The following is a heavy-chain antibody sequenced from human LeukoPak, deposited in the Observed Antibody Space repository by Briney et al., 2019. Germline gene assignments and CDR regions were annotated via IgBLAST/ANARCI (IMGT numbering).Heavy chain of an antibody. CDR2: VYHSGIT. V-gene: IGHV4-59*08. CDR1: GDSISSYY. CDR3: ARQMYYYYFQH. J-gene: IGHJ1*01. Sequence: SETLSLTCTVSGDSISSYYWNWIRQPPGKGLEWIGYVYHSGITNYNPSLKSRVTISVDTSKNQFSLKLSSVTAADTAVYYCARQMYYYYFQHWGQGTLVTVSS. D-gene: IGHD3-10*01.